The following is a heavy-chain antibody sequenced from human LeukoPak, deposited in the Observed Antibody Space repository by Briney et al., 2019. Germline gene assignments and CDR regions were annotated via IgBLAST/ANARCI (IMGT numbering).Heavy chain of an antibody. Sequence: ASVKVSCKASGYTFTSYDINWVRQATGQGLEWMGWINPNSGGTNYAQKFQGRVTMTRDTSISTAYMELSRLRSDDTAVYYCARDFWSGYYIGSWFDPWGQGTLVTVSS. J-gene: IGHJ5*02. CDR2: INPNSGGT. V-gene: IGHV1-2*02. D-gene: IGHD3-3*01. CDR3: ARDFWSGYYIGSWFDP. CDR1: GYTFTSYD.